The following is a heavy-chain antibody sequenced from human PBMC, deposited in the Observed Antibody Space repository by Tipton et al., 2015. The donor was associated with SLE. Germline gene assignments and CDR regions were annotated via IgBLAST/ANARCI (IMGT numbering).Heavy chain of an antibody. Sequence: GSLRLSCAASGFIVSSTYMSWVRQAPGKGLQWVSVIYSGGDTYYADSVKGRFTISRDNSKNTVYLQMNRVRSEDTAVYYCARDWFDPWGRGTLVIVSS. CDR2: IYSGGDT. CDR3: ARDWFDP. CDR1: GFIVSSTY. V-gene: IGHV3-53*05. J-gene: IGHJ5*02.